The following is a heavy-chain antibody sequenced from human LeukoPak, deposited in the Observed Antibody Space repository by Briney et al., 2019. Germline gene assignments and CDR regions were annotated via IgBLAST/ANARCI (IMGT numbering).Heavy chain of an antibody. V-gene: IGHV3-15*01. Sequence: PGVSLRLSCAASGFNFSEAWMTWVRQTPGKGLEWVGLLKSKTDGGTTFYPAPLKGRFIISRDDSKNLFYLEMNSLKIDDTAVYFCPANLDFWGQGSLVTVSA. CDR1: GFNFSEAW. CDR2: LKSKTDGGTT. J-gene: IGHJ4*02. CDR3: PANLDF.